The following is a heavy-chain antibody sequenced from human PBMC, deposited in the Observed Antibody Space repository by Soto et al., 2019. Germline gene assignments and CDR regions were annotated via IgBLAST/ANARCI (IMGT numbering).Heavy chain of an antibody. V-gene: IGHV6-1*01. Sequence: PSQTLSLTCAISGGSVSGNSVAWNWIRQSPARGLEWLGRTYYRSKWYNEYAVSVKSRITINPDTSRNQFSLQLNPVTPEDTAVYYCATGYYSGRYYFDYWGQGTLVTVSS. CDR2: TYYRSKWYN. CDR1: GGSVSGNSVA. CDR3: ATGYYSGRYYFDY. D-gene: IGHD6-19*01. J-gene: IGHJ4*02.